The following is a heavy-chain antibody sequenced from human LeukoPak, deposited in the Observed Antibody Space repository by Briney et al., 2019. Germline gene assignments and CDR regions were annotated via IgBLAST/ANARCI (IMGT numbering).Heavy chain of an antibody. Sequence: PSGTLSLTCAVYGGSFSGYYWSWIRQPPGKGLEWIGEINHSGSTNYNPSLKSRVTISVDTSKNQFSLKLSSVTAADTAVYYCARGTNYYGSGSYSNKHNWFDPWGQGTLVTVSS. J-gene: IGHJ5*02. CDR2: INHSGST. CDR3: ARGTNYYGSGSYSNKHNWFDP. V-gene: IGHV4-34*01. D-gene: IGHD3-10*01. CDR1: GGSFSGYY.